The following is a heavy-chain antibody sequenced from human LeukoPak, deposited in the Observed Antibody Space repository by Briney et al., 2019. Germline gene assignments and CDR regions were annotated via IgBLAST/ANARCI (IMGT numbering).Heavy chain of an antibody. CDR1: GGSISSYS. CDR3: ARHAYYYDRSGSYEAFDI. J-gene: IGHJ3*02. V-gene: IGHV4-4*07. CDR2: FYTSGTT. Sequence: PSETLSLTCSVSGGSISSYSWNWIRQPAGKGLEWIGRFYTSGTTNYKPSLKSRVTISVDTSKNQFSLKLSSVTAADTAVYYCARHAYYYDRSGSYEAFDIWGQGTMVTVSS. D-gene: IGHD3-22*01.